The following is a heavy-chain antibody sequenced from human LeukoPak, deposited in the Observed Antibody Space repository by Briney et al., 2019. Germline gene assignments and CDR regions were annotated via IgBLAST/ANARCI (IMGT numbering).Heavy chain of an antibody. CDR1: GGSFGDFY. J-gene: IGHJ6*02. D-gene: IGHD2/OR15-2a*01. V-gene: IGHV4-34*01. Sequence: SETLSLTCAVSGGSFGDFYWSWIRQPPGKGLEWVGEINHSGYTNYYPSLKSRVTISVDTSKNQFSLRLSSVTAADTAVYYCARNDYFGINNGMDVWGQGTTVTVS. CDR2: INHSGYT. CDR3: ARNDYFGINNGMDV.